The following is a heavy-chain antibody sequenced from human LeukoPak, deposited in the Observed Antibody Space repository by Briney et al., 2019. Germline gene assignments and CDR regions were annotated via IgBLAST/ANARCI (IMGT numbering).Heavy chain of an antibody. V-gene: IGHV1-69*13. Sequence: SVKVSCKASGGTFSSYAISWVRQAPGQGLEWMGGIIPIFGTANYAQKFQGRVTITADESTSTAYMELSSLRSEDTAVYYCAGDTNTHRAFDVWGQGTMVTVSS. J-gene: IGHJ3*01. CDR2: IIPIFGTA. CDR3: AGDTNTHRAFDV. CDR1: GGTFSSYA. D-gene: IGHD2-8*01.